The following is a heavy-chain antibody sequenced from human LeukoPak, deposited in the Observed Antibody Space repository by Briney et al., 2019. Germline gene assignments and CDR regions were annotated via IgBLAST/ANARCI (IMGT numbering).Heavy chain of an antibody. V-gene: IGHV5-51*01. D-gene: IGHD3-22*01. J-gene: IGHJ4*02. CDR2: IYPRDSDT. CDR1: GYSFTSYW. CDR3: ARGREVADSSHSLDF. Sequence: GESLKISCKGSGYSFTSYWIAWVRQMPGKGLEWMGIIYPRDSDTRYSPSFQGQVTLSADKSITTAYLQWSSLKASDTAMYYCARGREVADSSHSLDFWGQGTLVTVSS.